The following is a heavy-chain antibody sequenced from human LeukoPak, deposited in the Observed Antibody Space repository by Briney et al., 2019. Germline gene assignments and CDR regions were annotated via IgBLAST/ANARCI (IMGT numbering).Heavy chain of an antibody. CDR3: ARLTYHYGMDV. J-gene: IGHJ6*02. CDR1: GGSISSYY. V-gene: IGHV4-59*08. CDR2: IYYSGST. Sequence: SETLSLTCTVSGGSISSYYWSWIRQPPGKGLECIGYIYYSGSTNYNPSLKSRVTISVDTSKNQFSLKLSSVTAADTAVYYCARLTYHYGMDVWGQGTTVTVSS.